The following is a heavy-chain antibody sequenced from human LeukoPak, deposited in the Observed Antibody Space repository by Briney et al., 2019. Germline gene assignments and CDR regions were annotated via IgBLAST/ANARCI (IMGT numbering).Heavy chain of an antibody. J-gene: IGHJ4*02. CDR2: VSDDGIYK. Sequence: AVVSDDGIYKYYADSVKGRFTISRDNSKNTVYLQMNSLRAEDTAVYYCARPTMGELSLKIDSWGQGTLVTVSS. CDR3: ARPTMGELSLKIDS. V-gene: IGHV3-30*01. D-gene: IGHD3-16*02.